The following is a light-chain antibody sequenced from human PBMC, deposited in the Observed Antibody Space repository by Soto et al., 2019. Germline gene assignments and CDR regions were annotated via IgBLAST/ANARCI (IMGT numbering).Light chain of an antibody. CDR1: QSVSSY. Sequence: EIVLTQSPATLSLSPGERATLSCRASQSVSSYLAWYQQKPGQAPRLLIYDASNRATGIPARFSGSGSGTDFTLTISSLEPEDFAVYYCQKRSNWPPGLTVGGGTKVEIK. CDR2: DAS. V-gene: IGKV3-11*01. J-gene: IGKJ4*01. CDR3: QKRSNWPPGLT.